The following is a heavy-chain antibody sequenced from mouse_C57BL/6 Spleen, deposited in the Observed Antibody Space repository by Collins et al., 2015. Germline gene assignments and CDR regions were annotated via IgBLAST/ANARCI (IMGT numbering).Heavy chain of an antibody. CDR1: GFTFSDYY. CDR2: ISDGGSYT. Sequence: EVQLVESGGGLVKPGGSLKLSCAASGFTFSDYYMYWVRQTPEKRLEWVATISDGGSYTYYPDSVKGRFTISRDNAKNNLYLQMSSLKSEDTAMYYCASDYYAMDYWGQGTSVTVSS. J-gene: IGHJ4*01. V-gene: IGHV5-4*02. CDR3: ASDYYAMDY.